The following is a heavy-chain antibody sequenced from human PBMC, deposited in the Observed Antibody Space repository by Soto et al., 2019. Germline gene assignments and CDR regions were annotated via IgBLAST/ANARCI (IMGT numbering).Heavy chain of an antibody. CDR1: CGSISSYY. J-gene: IGHJ4*02. V-gene: IGHV4-59*01. CDR2: IYYSGST. CDR3: ARSRYPYGDYVYFDY. D-gene: IGHD4-17*01. Sequence: SETLSLTCTVSCGSISSYYWSWIRQPPRKGLEWIGYIYYSGSTNYNPSLKSRVTISVDTSKNQFSLKLSSVTAADTAVYYCARSRYPYGDYVYFDYWGQGTLVTV.